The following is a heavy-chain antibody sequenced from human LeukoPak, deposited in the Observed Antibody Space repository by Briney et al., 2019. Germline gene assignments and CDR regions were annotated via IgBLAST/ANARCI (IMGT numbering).Heavy chain of an antibody. CDR1: GGSISSYY. Sequence: SETLSLTCTVSGGSISSYYWSWLRQPPGMGLEGIGYIFYSGSTNYNPSLKSRVTISVDTSKNQFSLKVSSVTAADTAVYYCARLNHYYYGMDVWGQGTTVTVSS. CDR3: ARLNHYYYGMDV. CDR2: IFYSGST. V-gene: IGHV4-59*01. J-gene: IGHJ6*02.